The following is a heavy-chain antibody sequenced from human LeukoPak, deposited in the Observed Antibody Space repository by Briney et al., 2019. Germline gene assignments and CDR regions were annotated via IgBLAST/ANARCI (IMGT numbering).Heavy chain of an antibody. CDR2: ITWDSGTI. D-gene: IGHD2-15*01. CDR1: GFSLGYYA. CDR3: AKGKSIASLWYMDV. J-gene: IGHJ6*04. V-gene: IGHV3-9*01. Sequence: GGSLRLSCEASGFSLGYYAMHWVRQIPGKGLEWVSGITWDSGTIDYAGSVRGRFTISRDNAKNSLYLQMNTLRPEDTAIYYCAKGKSIASLWYMDVWGKGTTVIVSS.